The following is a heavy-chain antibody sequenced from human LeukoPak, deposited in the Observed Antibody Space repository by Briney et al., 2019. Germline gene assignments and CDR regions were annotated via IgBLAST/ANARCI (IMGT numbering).Heavy chain of an antibody. J-gene: IGHJ3*02. CDR1: GDSISNYY. CDR3: GGNPVWSSDNCYRFFNGNDAFNI. CDR2: IYTSGST. V-gene: IGHV4-4*09. Sequence: YPSETLSLTCAVSGDSISNYYWSWIRQPPGKGLEWIGYIYTSGSTNYNPSLKSRVTISVDTSKNQFSLKLYSVTAADTPVYYCGGNPVWSSDNCYRFFNGNDAFNILGQGTKVTGSS. D-gene: IGHD2-2*01.